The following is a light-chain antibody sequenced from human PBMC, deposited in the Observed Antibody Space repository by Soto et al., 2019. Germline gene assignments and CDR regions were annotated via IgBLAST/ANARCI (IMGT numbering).Light chain of an antibody. CDR3: QQYYTWPVT. Sequence: EIVLTQSPGTLSLSPGERATFSCRASQSVSSNYLAWYQQKPGQAPRLLIYDASNRAAGIPARFSGSGSGTDFTLTINSLQSEDFAVYYCQQYYTWPVTFGGGTKVDI. J-gene: IGKJ4*01. CDR2: DAS. V-gene: IGKV3-20*01. CDR1: QSVSSNY.